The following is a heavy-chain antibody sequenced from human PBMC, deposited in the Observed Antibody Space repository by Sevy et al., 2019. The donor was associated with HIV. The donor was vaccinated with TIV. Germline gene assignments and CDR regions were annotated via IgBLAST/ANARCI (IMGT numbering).Heavy chain of an antibody. Sequence: GGSLRLSCAASGFTFSNYAMHWVRQAPGKGLAWVALIWYDGSKIFYADSVKDRFTISRDNSESTLYLQMNSLRAEDTALYHCAKGGPNSGYDYYFDYWGQGTLVTVSS. V-gene: IGHV3-33*06. CDR3: AKGGPNSGYDYYFDY. CDR2: IWYDGSKI. J-gene: IGHJ4*02. CDR1: GFTFSNYA. D-gene: IGHD5-12*01.